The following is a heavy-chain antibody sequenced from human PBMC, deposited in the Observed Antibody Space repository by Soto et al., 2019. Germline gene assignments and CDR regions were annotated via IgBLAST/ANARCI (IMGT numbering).Heavy chain of an antibody. D-gene: IGHD1-1*01. V-gene: IGHV3-30*03. CDR3: ARKPETGTTVPFDY. Sequence: QVQLVESGGGVVQPGRSLRLSCAASGFTFSSYGMHWVRQAPGKGLEWVAVISYDGSEKYHADSVKGRFTISRDNSKNTLYLQMNSLRAEDTGVYYCARKPETGTTVPFDYWGQGTLVTVSS. CDR2: ISYDGSEK. CDR1: GFTFSSYG. J-gene: IGHJ4*02.